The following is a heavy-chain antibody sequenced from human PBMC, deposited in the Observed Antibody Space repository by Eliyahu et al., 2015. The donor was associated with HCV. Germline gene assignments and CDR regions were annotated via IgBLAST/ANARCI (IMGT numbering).Heavy chain of an antibody. Sequence: QVQLQQWGAGLLKPSETLSLTCAVYGGSFSGYYWSWIRQPPGKGLEWIGEINHSGSTHYHPSLKSRVTISVDTSKNQFSLKLSSVTAADTAVYYCARGRVDFWSGYWPSWFDPWGQGTLVTVSS. CDR1: GGSFSGYY. V-gene: IGHV4-34*01. CDR2: INHSGST. J-gene: IGHJ5*02. D-gene: IGHD3-3*01. CDR3: ARGRVDFWSGYWPSWFDP.